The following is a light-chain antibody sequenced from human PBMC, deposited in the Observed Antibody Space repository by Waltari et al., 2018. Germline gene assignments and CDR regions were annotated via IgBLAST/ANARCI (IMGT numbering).Light chain of an antibody. CDR3: QQRRNWPRT. J-gene: IGKJ2*01. CDR2: DAS. V-gene: IGKV3-11*01. Sequence: EIVLTQSPATLSLSPGERATPSCRASQSVSSQLAWYEQSPGQAPSLLIYDASNGATGIPARFGGSGSGTNFTLTSSSLEPEDFAVYYCQQRRNWPRTFGQGTKLEIK. CDR1: QSVSSQ.